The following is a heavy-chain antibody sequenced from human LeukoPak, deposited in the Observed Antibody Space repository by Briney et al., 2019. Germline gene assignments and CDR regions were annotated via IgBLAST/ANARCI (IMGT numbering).Heavy chain of an antibody. V-gene: IGHV3-21*01. CDR1: GFTFSSYS. CDR3: GYSSGWYGVTFDY. CDR2: ISSSSSYI. Sequence: PGGSLRLSCAASGFTFSSYSMNWVRQAPGKGLEWVSSISSSSSYIYYADSVKGRFTISRDNAKNSLYLQMNSLRAEDTAVYYCGYSSGWYGVTFDYWGQGTLVTVSS. J-gene: IGHJ4*02. D-gene: IGHD6-19*01.